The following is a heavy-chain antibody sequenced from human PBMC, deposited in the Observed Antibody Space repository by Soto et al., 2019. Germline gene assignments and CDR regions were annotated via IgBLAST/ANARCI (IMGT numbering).Heavy chain of an antibody. D-gene: IGHD6-13*01. CDR1: GYTFINYD. V-gene: IGHV1-8*01. CDR2: MNPDSGNT. J-gene: IGHJ5*02. CDR3: AREAAKGSSNLDWFDP. Sequence: GASVKVSCKASGYTFINYDINWVRQAPGQGLEWVGWMNPDSGNTGYAQNFQGRVTMTGNTSISSVYMELSSLTSEDTAVYYCAREAAKGSSNLDWFDPWGQGTLVTVSS.